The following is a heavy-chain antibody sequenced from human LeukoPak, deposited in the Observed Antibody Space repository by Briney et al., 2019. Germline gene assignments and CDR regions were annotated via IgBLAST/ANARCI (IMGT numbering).Heavy chain of an antibody. Sequence: GGSLRLSCAASGFTFSSYGMSWVRQAPGKGLEWVSAISGSGGSTYYADSVKGRFTISRDNSKNTLYLQMNSLRAEDTAVYYCASYYGWNLHYFDYWGQGTLVTVSS. V-gene: IGHV3-23*01. CDR2: ISGSGGST. J-gene: IGHJ4*02. D-gene: IGHD3-10*01. CDR1: GFTFSSYG. CDR3: ASYYGWNLHYFDY.